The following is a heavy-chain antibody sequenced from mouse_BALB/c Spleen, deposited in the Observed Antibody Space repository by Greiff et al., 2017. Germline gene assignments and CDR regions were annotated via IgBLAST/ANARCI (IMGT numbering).Heavy chain of an antibody. CDR2: ISSGGST. V-gene: IGHV5-6-5*01. D-gene: IGHD2-2*01. J-gene: IGHJ3*01. CDR1: GFTFSSYA. Sequence: EVQVVESGGGLVKPGGSLKLSCAASGFTFSSYAMSWVRQTPEKRLEWVASISSGGSTYYPDSVKGRFTISRDNARNILYLQMSSLRSEDTAMYYCAKPYGYDVGIWFAYWAKGLWSLSLQ. CDR3: AKPYGYDVGIWFAY.